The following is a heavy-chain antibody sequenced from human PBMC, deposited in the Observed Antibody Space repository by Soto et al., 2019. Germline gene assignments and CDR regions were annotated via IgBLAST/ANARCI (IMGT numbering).Heavy chain of an antibody. V-gene: IGHV4-34*01. D-gene: IGHD2-21*02. CDR2: ITHMGTI. CDR3: ARADRTLVTSYSLDV. Sequence: RSLTSAVYGGTSSVYYWTWISRPPGTGLEWIGEITHMGTINVNPSLKSRLTISLDTSKKYSSLQLSSVTDADTAAYYCARADRTLVTSYSLDVWGQGTTVT. J-gene: IGHJ6*02. CDR1: GGTSSVYY.